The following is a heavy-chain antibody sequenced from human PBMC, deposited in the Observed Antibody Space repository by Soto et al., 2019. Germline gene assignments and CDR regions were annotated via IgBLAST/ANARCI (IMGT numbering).Heavy chain of an antibody. J-gene: IGHJ6*02. V-gene: IGHV5-10-1*01. D-gene: IGHD1-1*01. CDR3: GRVNLGAPDCYGMDV. CDR1: GDSFTNYF. CDR2: IDPSDSYS. Sequence: GESLKISCQGSGDSFTNYFITWVRQVPGKGLEWIGRIDPSDSYSTYSPSFEGHVTISADKSISTAYLQWNSLKASDTAMYYCGRVNLGAPDCYGMDVWGQGTMVTVSS.